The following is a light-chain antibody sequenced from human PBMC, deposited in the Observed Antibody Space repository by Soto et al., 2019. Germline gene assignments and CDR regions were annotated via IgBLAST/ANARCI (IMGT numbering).Light chain of an antibody. V-gene: IGKV1-6*01. CDR2: AAS. CDR3: LQDYNYPWT. CDR1: QGIRND. J-gene: IGKJ1*01. Sequence: AIQMTQSPSSLSAFVGDRVTITCRASQGIRNDLGWYQQKPEKAPNLLIYAASTLQSGVPSRFSGSGSGTDFTLTISSLQPEDFATYYCLQDYNYPWTFGQGTKVEIK.